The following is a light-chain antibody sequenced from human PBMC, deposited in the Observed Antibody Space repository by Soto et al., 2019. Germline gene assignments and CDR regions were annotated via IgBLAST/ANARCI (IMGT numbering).Light chain of an antibody. V-gene: IGKV4-1*01. CDR1: HSLFFASRNKDY. CDR3: LQYFSSPRT. Sequence: DVVMTQSPDSLAVSLGETATISCKSSHSLFFASRNKDYLAWYQQKPGQPPKLLISWSSTRESGVPDRFSGSGSGTDFTLTITNLQAEDVAVYYCLQYFSSPRTFGQGTKVEIK. CDR2: WSS. J-gene: IGKJ1*01.